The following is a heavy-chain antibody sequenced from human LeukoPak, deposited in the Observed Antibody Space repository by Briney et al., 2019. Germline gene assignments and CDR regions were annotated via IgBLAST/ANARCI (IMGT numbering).Heavy chain of an antibody. CDR1: GGSISSYY. D-gene: IGHD3-22*01. CDR3: ARAQTYYYDSSGYYAWFDP. V-gene: IGHV4-4*07. CDR2: IYTSGST. J-gene: IGHJ5*02. Sequence: SETLSLTCTVSGGSISSYYWSWIRQPPGKGLEWIGHIYTSGSTNYNPPLKSRVTMSIDTSKNQFSLKPSSVTAADTAVYYCARAQTYYYDSSGYYAWFDPWGQGTLVTVSS.